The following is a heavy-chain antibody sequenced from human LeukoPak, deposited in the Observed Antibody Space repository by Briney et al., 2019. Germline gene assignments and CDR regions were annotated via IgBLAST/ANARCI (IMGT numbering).Heavy chain of an antibody. CDR2: ISSQSTYI. CDR1: GFTFSSYS. D-gene: IGHD2/OR15-2a*01. CDR3: ARAQDYCTGNTCYGYFQH. Sequence: GGSLRLSCAASGFTFSSYSTSWVRQAPGKGLEWVSSISSQSTYIYSADSVKGRFAISRDNAKNSLYLQMNRLKAEDTAIYFCARAQDYCTGNTCYGYFQHWGQGTLVTVSS. J-gene: IGHJ1*01. V-gene: IGHV3-21*01.